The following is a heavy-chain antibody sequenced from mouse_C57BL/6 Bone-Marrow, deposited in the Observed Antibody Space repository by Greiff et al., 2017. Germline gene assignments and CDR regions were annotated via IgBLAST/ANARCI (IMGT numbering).Heavy chain of an antibody. CDR3: ARWRYYGSSPYYYAMDY. CDR2: IYPGGGYT. V-gene: IGHV1-63*01. CDR1: GYTFTNYW. D-gene: IGHD1-1*01. J-gene: IGHJ4*01. Sequence: QVQLKQSGAELVRPGTSVKMSCKASGYTFTNYWIGWAKQRPGHGLEWIGDIYPGGGYTNYNEKFKGKATLTADTSSSSAYMQFSSLSSEDSAIYYCARWRYYGSSPYYYAMDYWGQGTSVTVSS.